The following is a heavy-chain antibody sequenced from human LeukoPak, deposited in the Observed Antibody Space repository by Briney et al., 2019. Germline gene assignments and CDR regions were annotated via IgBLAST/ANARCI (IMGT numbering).Heavy chain of an antibody. CDR3: ARVRAVTTIYHYYYYGMDV. CDR2: IIPIFGTA. D-gene: IGHD5-12*01. CDR1: GGTFSSYA. V-gene: IGHV1-69*13. Sequence: SVKVSCKASGGTFSSYAISWVRQAPGQGLEWVGGIIPIFGTANYAQKFQGRVTITADESTSTAYMELSSLRSEDTAVSYCARVRAVTTIYHYYYYGMDVWGQGTTVTVSS. J-gene: IGHJ6*02.